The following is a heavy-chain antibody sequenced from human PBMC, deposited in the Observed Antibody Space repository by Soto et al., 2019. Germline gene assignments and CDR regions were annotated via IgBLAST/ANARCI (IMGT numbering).Heavy chain of an antibody. CDR2: ISWNSGSI. CDR1: GFTFDDYA. Sequence: LRLSCAASGFTFDDYAMHWVRQAPGKGLEWVSGISWNSGSIGYADSVKGRFTISRDNAKNSLYLQMNSLRAEDTALYYCAKSYDSSGYHFDYWGQGTLVTVSS. J-gene: IGHJ4*02. V-gene: IGHV3-9*01. CDR3: AKSYDSSGYHFDY. D-gene: IGHD3-22*01.